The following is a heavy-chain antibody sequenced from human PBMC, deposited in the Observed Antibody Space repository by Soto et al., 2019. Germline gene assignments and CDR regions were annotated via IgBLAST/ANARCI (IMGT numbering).Heavy chain of an antibody. Sequence: GGSLRLSCAASGLTFSGHWMTWVRQTPGEGLEWVAAIKRDGSETFYVDSVKGRFTISRDNARNSLFLQMDSLRAEDTTVYYCTSRPSGMTYHAVLDFWGQGTLVTVSS. CDR3: TSRPSGMTYHAVLDF. J-gene: IGHJ4*02. V-gene: IGHV3-7*03. CDR1: GLTFSGHW. CDR2: IKRDGSET. D-gene: IGHD2-21*02.